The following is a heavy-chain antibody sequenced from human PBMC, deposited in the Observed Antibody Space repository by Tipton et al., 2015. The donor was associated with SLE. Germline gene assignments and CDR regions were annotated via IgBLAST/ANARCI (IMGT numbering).Heavy chain of an antibody. CDR2: IYYSGST. CDR3: ARDGYGGSHFSY. D-gene: IGHD1-26*01. V-gene: IGHV4-59*01. Sequence: TLSLTCTVSGGSISSYYWSWIRQPPGKGLEWIGYIYYSGSTNYNPSLKSRVTISVDTSKNQFSLKLGSVTAADTAVYYCARDGYGGSHFSYWGQGTLVTVSS. CDR1: GGSISSYY. J-gene: IGHJ4*02.